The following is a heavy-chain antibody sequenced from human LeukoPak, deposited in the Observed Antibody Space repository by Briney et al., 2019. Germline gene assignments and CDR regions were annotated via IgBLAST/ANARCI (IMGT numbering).Heavy chain of an antibody. V-gene: IGHV1-2*02. CDR3: VTAVGVSVRCGGRSCDREF. CDR1: GYKFSDYY. D-gene: IGHD2-21*01. Sequence: ASGKVSCKASGYKFSDYYIHWVRQAPGQGPEWMGWINPDSGGTKNPQKLKGRVTMTGDRSISTAYMALISLRSADTAVYYCVTAVGVSVRCGGRSCDREFWGQGNLVTVSS. CDR2: INPDSGGT. J-gene: IGHJ4*02.